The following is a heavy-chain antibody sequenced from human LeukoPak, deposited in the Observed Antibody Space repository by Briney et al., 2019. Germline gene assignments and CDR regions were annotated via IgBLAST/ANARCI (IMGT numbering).Heavy chain of an antibody. J-gene: IGHJ3*02. CDR3: ATGIPKDALNQPVAFDI. Sequence: VASVKVSCKVSGYTLTELSMHWVRQAPGKGLEWMGGFDPEDGETIYAQKFQGRVTMTEDTSTDTAYMELSSLRSEDTAVYYCATGIPKDALNQPVAFDIWGQGTMVTVSS. D-gene: IGHD2-2*01. V-gene: IGHV1-24*01. CDR2: FDPEDGET. CDR1: GYTLTELS.